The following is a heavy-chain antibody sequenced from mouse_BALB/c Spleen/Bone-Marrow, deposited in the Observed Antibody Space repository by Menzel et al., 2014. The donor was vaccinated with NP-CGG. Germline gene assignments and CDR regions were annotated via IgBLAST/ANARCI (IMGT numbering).Heavy chain of an antibody. CDR1: GYSFTGYN. CDR2: INPYYGST. D-gene: IGHD2-1*01. J-gene: IGHJ4*01. V-gene: IGHV1S135*01. CDR3: ARSDGINFAMDF. Sequence: EVKLMESGPELEKPGAPVKISCKTSGYSFTGYNMNWVTQRNGKSLEWIGNINPYYGSTGYNQRFKGKATLTVDKSSSTAFMQLKGLTSEDSAVYYCARSDGINFAMDFWGQGTSVTVSS.